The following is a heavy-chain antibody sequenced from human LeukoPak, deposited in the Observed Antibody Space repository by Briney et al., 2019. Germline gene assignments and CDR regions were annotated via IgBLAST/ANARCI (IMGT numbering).Heavy chain of an antibody. J-gene: IGHJ5*02. D-gene: IGHD2-15*01. V-gene: IGHV4-39*01. CDR1: GGSISSSSYY. CDR2: IYYSGST. CDR3: ARQGIVVVVAATREYNWFDP. Sequence: SETLSLTCTVSGGSISSSSYYWGWIRQPPGKGLEWIGSIYYSGSTYYNPSLKSRVTISVDTSKNRFSLKLSSVTAADTAVYYCARQGIVVVVAATREYNWFDPWGQGTLVTVSS.